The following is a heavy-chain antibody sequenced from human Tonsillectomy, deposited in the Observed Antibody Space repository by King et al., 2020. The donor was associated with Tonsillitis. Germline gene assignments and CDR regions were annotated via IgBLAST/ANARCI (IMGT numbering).Heavy chain of an antibody. CDR1: GGAFRDYF. CDR3: ARGKYDVWSGYPDYFDY. J-gene: IGHJ4*02. V-gene: IGHV4-34*01. CDR2: TSHSGST. D-gene: IGHD3-3*01. Sequence: VQLQQWGAGLLKPSETLSLTCAVYGGAFRDYFWTWIRQPPGKGLEWIGETSHSGSTNYNPSLKSPVTLSIDTSKNQFSLTLSSVTAADTAVYYCARGKYDVWSGYPDYFDYWGRGTLVTISS.